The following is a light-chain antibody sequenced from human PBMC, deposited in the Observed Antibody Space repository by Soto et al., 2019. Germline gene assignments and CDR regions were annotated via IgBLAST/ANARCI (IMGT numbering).Light chain of an antibody. CDR3: AAWDDSLNGPV. CDR2: ITD. V-gene: IGLV1-44*01. J-gene: IGLJ2*01. CDR1: ASNIGSNT. Sequence: QSVLTQPPSASGTPGQRVTISCSGCASNIGSNTVSWYQQLPGTAPKLLIYITDQRPSGVPDRFSGSKSGTSASLAISGLQPEDEADSYCAAWDDSLNGPVFGGGTKLTVL.